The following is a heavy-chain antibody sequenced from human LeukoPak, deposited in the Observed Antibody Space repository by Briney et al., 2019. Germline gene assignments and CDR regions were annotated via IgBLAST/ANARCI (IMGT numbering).Heavy chain of an antibody. CDR3: ASFKTYYYGSGGLRLDAYDI. Sequence: PSETLSLTCAVYGGSFSGYYWSWIRQPPGKGLEWIGEINHSGSTNYNPSLKSRVTISVDTSKNQFSLKLSSVTAADTAVYYCASFKTYYYGSGGLRLDAYDIWGQGTMVTVSS. CDR1: GGSFSGYY. V-gene: IGHV4-34*01. D-gene: IGHD3-10*01. J-gene: IGHJ3*02. CDR2: INHSGST.